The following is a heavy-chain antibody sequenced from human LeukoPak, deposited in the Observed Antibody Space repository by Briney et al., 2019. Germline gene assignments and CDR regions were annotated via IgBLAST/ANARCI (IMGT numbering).Heavy chain of an antibody. Sequence: PSETLYLTRAVSGASISSNWYYYAWIRQPPGKGLEWIGSTYYSGSTYYNPSLKSRVTISVDTSNNQLSLKLSPVTAADAALYFCAGHGCYRDYWGKGTLVTVSS. V-gene: IGHV4-39*01. CDR2: TYYSGST. J-gene: IGHJ4*02. D-gene: IGHD2-8*01. CDR1: GASISSNWYY. CDR3: AGHGCYRDY.